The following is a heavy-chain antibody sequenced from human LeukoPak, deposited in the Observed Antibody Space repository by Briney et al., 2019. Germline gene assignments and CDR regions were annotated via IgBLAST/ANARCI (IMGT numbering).Heavy chain of an antibody. J-gene: IGHJ4*02. Sequence: PGGSLRLSCAASGFTFSSYAMSWVRQAPGKGLEWVSAISGSGSSTYYADSVKGRFTISRDNSKNTLYLQTNSLRAEDTAVYYCAKGYYYDSSVKYYFDYWGQGTLVTVSS. CDR2: ISGSGSST. CDR3: AKGYYYDSSVKYYFDY. V-gene: IGHV3-23*01. D-gene: IGHD3-22*01. CDR1: GFTFSSYA.